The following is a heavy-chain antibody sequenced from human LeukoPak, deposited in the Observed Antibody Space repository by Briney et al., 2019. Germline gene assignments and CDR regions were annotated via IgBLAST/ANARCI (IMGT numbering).Heavy chain of an antibody. Sequence: SQTLSLTCTVSGGSISSGGYYWNWIRQHPTEGLEWIGHIYYTGGTTYNPSVKSRVTISADTSKNQFSLKLNSVTAADTAVYSCASAPLGNSFGYMAYWGQGALVTVSS. CDR3: ASAPLGNSFGYMAY. J-gene: IGHJ4*02. CDR1: GGSISSGGYY. CDR2: IYYTGGT. V-gene: IGHV4-31*03. D-gene: IGHD5-18*01.